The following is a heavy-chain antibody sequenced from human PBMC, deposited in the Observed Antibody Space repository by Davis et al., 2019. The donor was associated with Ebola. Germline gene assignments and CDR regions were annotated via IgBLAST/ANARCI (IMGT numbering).Heavy chain of an antibody. CDR2: INHSGST. CDR1: GGSVSNYY. D-gene: IGHD2-2*01. Sequence: MPSETLSLTCTVSGGSVSNYYWSWIRQPPGKGLEWIGEINHSGSTNYNPSLKSRVTISVDTSKNQFSLKLSSVTAADTAVYYCARGVGGYCSSTSCRAEYYYGMDVWGQGTTVTVSS. V-gene: IGHV4-34*01. CDR3: ARGVGGYCSSTSCRAEYYYGMDV. J-gene: IGHJ6*02.